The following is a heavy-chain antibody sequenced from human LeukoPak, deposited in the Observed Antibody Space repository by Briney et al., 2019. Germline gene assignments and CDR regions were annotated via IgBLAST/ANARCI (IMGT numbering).Heavy chain of an antibody. Sequence: SETLSLTCTVSGGSLSRYYWSWIRQPPGKGLEWIGYIYYSGNTNYNPSLKSRVTISVDTSKNQFSLKLTSVTAADTAVYYCARLSNWYYFDYWGQGTLVTVSS. CDR2: IYYSGNT. V-gene: IGHV4-59*08. CDR1: GGSLSRYY. D-gene: IGHD6-13*01. J-gene: IGHJ4*02. CDR3: ARLSNWYYFDY.